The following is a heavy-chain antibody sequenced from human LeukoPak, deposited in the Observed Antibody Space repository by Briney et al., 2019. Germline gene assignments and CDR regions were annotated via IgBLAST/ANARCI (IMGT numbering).Heavy chain of an antibody. D-gene: IGHD5-18*01. CDR2: IIPIFGTA. V-gene: IGHV1-69*05. J-gene: IGHJ4*02. CDR3: ARQKARGYSYGPSYYFDY. Sequence: SVKVSCKASGGTFSSYAISWVRQAPGQGLEWMGGIIPIFGTANYAQKFQGRVTITTDESTSTAYMELSSLRSEDTAVYYCARQKARGYSYGPSYYFDYWGQGTLVTVSS. CDR1: GGTFSSYA.